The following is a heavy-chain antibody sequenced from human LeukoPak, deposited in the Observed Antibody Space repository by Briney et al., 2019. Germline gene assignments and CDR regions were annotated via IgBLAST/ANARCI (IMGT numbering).Heavy chain of an antibody. J-gene: IGHJ5*02. CDR2: IKSDGSST. V-gene: IGHV3-74*01. Sequence: TGGSLRLSCTASGFTFSGQWMHWVRQAPGKGLAWVSRIKSDGSSTYYADSVKGRFTISRDNAKNTLYLQMNSLRAEDTAVYYCARSDWFDPWGQGTLVTVSS. CDR3: ARSDWFDP. CDR1: GFTFSGQW.